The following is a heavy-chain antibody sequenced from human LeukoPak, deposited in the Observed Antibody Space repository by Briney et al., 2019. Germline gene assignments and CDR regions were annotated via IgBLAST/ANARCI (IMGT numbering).Heavy chain of an antibody. CDR3: ARDSHGSGSYSSGY. D-gene: IGHD3-10*01. J-gene: IGHJ4*02. CDR2: IYSGGST. Sequence: GSLRLSCAASGFTVSSNYMSWVRQAPGKGLEWVSVIYSGGSTYYADSVKGRFTISRDNSKNTLYLQMNSLRAEDTAVYYCARDSHGSGSYSSGYWGQGTLVTVSS. V-gene: IGHV3-66*01. CDR1: GFTVSSNY.